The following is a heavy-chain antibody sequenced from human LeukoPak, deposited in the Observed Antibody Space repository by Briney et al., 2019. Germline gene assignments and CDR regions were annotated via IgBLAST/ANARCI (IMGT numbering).Heavy chain of an antibody. Sequence: GGPLTLPCAASGFTFSSYAMSWVRQATGKGLVWVSYICESGEHTYYADSVKGRFSISRDNSKNTLYLQMNSLRVDDTALYYCAKSSTGSSCSSSYPWGQGTLVTVSS. D-gene: IGHD6-13*01. V-gene: IGHV3-23*01. J-gene: IGHJ5*02. CDR2: ICESGEHT. CDR1: GFTFSSYA. CDR3: AKSSTGSSCSSSYP.